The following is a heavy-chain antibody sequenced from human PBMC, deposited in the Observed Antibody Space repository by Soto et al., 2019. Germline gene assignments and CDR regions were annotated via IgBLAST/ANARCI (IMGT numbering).Heavy chain of an antibody. V-gene: IGHV1-18*04. CDR2: ISAYNGNT. CDR1: GYTFTSYG. Sequence: ASVKVSCKASGYTFTSYGISWVRQAPGQGLEWMGWISAYNGNTNYAQKLQGRVTMTTDTSTSTAYMELRSLRSDDTAVYYCARDNHCSGGSCYPYYYYYGMDVWGQGTTVTVSS. D-gene: IGHD2-15*01. CDR3: ARDNHCSGGSCYPYYYYYGMDV. J-gene: IGHJ6*02.